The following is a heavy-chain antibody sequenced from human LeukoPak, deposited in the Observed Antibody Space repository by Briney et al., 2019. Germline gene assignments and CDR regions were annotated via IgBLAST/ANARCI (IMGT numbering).Heavy chain of an antibody. CDR3: ARYGTVFDY. CDR1: GFTFSHAW. J-gene: IGHJ4*02. CDR2: FISKSDGGAT. Sequence: GGSLRLSCVGSGFTFSHAWMSWVRQAPGKGLEWVGRFISKSDGGATDYAAPVKGRFTVSRDDSKNSLYLQMNSLRAEDTAVYYCARYGTVFDYWGQGTLVTVSS. V-gene: IGHV3-15*01. D-gene: IGHD1-1*01.